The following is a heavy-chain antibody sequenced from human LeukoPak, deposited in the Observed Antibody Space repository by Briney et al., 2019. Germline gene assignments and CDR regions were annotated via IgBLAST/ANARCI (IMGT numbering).Heavy chain of an antibody. CDR3: ARAPLDDFWSGPMGGYYYYMDV. CDR1: GGSISSGSYY. D-gene: IGHD3-3*01. J-gene: IGHJ6*03. V-gene: IGHV4-61*02. Sequence: PSETLSLTCTVSGGSISSGSYYWSWIRQPAGKGLEWIGRIYTSGSTNYNPSLKSRVTISVDTSKNQFSLKLSSVTAADTAVYYCARAPLDDFWSGPMGGYYYYMDVWGKGTTVTVSS. CDR2: IYTSGST.